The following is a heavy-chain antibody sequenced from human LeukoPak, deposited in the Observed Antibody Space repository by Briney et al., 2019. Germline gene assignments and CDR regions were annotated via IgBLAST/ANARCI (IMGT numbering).Heavy chain of an antibody. J-gene: IGHJ4*02. D-gene: IGHD3-9*01. CDR1: GYTFTGYY. CDR2: ISAYNGNK. CDR3: ARDLPPSDYCDILTGYYRWYYFDY. Sequence: ASVKVSCKASGYTFTGYYMHWVRQAPGQGLEWMGWISAYNGNKNYAQKLQGRVTMTTDTSTSTAYMVLRSLRSDDTAVYYCARDLPPSDYCDILTGYYRWYYFDYWGQGTLVTVSS. V-gene: IGHV1-18*04.